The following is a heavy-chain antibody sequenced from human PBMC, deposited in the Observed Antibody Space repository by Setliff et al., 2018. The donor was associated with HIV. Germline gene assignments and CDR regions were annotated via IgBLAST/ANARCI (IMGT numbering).Heavy chain of an antibody. CDR3: ARVGYSNSSYGMDV. Sequence: SETLSLTCTVSGGSISSYYWNWIRQPPGKGLEWIGYIFYSGTTNYNPSLESRVTMSVDASKNQFSLKLRSVTAADTALFYCARVGYSNSSYGMDVWGQGTTVTVSS. D-gene: IGHD6-6*01. V-gene: IGHV4-59*01. CDR2: IFYSGTT. CDR1: GGSISSYY. J-gene: IGHJ6*02.